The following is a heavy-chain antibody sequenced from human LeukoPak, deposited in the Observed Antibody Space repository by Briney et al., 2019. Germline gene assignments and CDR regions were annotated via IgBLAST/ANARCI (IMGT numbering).Heavy chain of an antibody. CDR1: GGSISSYY. CDR2: IYYSGST. CDR3: ARESYIYGSGSHDAFDI. J-gene: IGHJ3*02. Sequence: SETLSLTCTVSGGSISSYYWSWIRQPPGKGLEWIGYIYYSGSTNYNPSLKSRVTISVDTSKNQFSLKLSSVTAADTAVYYCARESYIYGSGSHDAFDIWGQGTMVTVSS. V-gene: IGHV4-59*12. D-gene: IGHD3-10*01.